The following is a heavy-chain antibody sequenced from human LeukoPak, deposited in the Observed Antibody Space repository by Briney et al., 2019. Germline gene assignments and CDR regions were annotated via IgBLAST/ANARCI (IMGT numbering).Heavy chain of an antibody. Sequence: GSLRLSCAASGFTFSSYWMSWIRQPPGKGLEWIGYIYYSGSTNYNPSLKSRVTISVDTSKNQFSLKLSSVTAAGTAVYYCARLAYGDYVSYYYGMDVWGQGTTVTVSS. J-gene: IGHJ6*02. CDR2: IYYSGST. CDR1: GFTFSSYW. CDR3: ARLAYGDYVSYYYGMDV. V-gene: IGHV4-59*08. D-gene: IGHD4-17*01.